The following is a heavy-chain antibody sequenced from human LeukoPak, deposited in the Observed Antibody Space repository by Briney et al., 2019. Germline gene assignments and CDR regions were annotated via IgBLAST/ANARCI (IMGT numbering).Heavy chain of an antibody. Sequence: SETLSLTCAVSGYSISSGYYWGWIRQPPGKGLEWIGSIYHSGSTYYNPSLKSRVTISVDTSKNQFSLKLSSVTAADTAVYYCARQQPGYCSSTSCLNEVDYWGQGTLVTVSS. CDR2: IYHSGST. CDR3: ARQQPGYCSSTSCLNEVDY. D-gene: IGHD2-2*01. J-gene: IGHJ4*02. CDR1: GYSISSGYY. V-gene: IGHV4-38-2*01.